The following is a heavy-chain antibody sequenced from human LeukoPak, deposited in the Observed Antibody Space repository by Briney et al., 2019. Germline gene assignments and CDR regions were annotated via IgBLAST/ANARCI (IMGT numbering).Heavy chain of an antibody. Sequence: GGSLRLSCAASGFTFSSYAMSWVRQAPGKGLEWVSAISGSGGSTYYADSVKGRFTISRDNSKNALYLQMNSLRAEDTAVYYCAKGGAAAGTVYFDYWGQGTLVTVSS. V-gene: IGHV3-23*01. J-gene: IGHJ4*02. CDR3: AKGGAAAGTVYFDY. CDR2: ISGSGGST. D-gene: IGHD6-13*01. CDR1: GFTFSSYA.